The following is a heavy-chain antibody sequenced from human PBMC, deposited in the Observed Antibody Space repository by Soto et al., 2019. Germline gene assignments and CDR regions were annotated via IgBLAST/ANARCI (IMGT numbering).Heavy chain of an antibody. CDR3: VYRLVAHCRGDCSLSDY. CDR2: IYWDDDD. V-gene: IGHV2-5*02. CDR1: GFSLTNIGVG. J-gene: IGHJ4*02. D-gene: IGHD2-21*02. Sequence: QITLKESGPTVVRPTQTLTLTCTFSGFSLTNIGVGVGWIRQPPGKAPEWLALIYWDDDDFYSPSLKSRLTITKDTSKDQVYLTMSNMDPVDTATYYCVYRLVAHCRGDCSLSDYWGQGTLVTVSS.